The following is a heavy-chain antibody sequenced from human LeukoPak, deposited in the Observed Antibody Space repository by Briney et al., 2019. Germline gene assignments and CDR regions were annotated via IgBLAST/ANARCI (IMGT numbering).Heavy chain of an antibody. J-gene: IGHJ4*02. CDR3: AREEAIGSSWYHTYYFDY. D-gene: IGHD6-13*01. V-gene: IGHV3-21*01. CDR1: GFTFSSYS. CDR2: ISSSSSYI. Sequence: GGSLRLSCAASGFTFSSYSMNWVRQAPGQGLEWVSSISSSSSYIYYAESVKGRFTISRDNAKNSLYLQMNSLRAEDTAVYYCAREEAIGSSWYHTYYFDYWGQGTLVTVSS.